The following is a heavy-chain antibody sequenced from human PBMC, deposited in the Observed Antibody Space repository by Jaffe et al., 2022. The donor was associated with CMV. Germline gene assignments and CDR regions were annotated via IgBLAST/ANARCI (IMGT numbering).Heavy chain of an antibody. D-gene: IGHD5-18*01. V-gene: IGHV3-15*01. CDR1: GFTFSNAW. Sequence: EVQLVESGGGLVKPGGSLRLSCAASGFTFSNAWMSWVRQAPGKGLEWVGRIKSKTDGGTTDYAAPVKGRFTISRDDSKNTLYLQMNSLKTEDTAVYYCTTDISPADTHVGYYFDYWGQGTLVTVSS. J-gene: IGHJ4*02. CDR3: TTDISPADTHVGYYFDY. CDR2: IKSKTDGGTT.